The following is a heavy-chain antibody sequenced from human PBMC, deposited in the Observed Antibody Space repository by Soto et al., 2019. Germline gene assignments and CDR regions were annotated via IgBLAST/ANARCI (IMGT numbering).Heavy chain of an antibody. CDR1: GYIFTTYG. V-gene: IGHV1-18*01. CDR2: ISTSNGNT. CDR3: AREYCSSSSCYGVDY. D-gene: IGHD2-2*01. Sequence: QVQLVQSGVEVKKPGDSVKVSCKASGYIFTTYGISWVRQAPGQGLEWMGWISTSNGNTKYAQKVGGRVTMTTDTSTSIAYMELRSLRSDDTAVYYCAREYCSSSSCYGVDYWGQGSLVTVSS. J-gene: IGHJ4*02.